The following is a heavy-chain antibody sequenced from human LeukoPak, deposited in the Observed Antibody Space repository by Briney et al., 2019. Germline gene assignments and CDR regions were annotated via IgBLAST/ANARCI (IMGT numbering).Heavy chain of an antibody. CDR1: GFTFASYW. CDR3: VYGGSYYVA. D-gene: IGHD1-26*01. V-gene: IGHV3-7*01. Sequence: GGSLKLSCGVSGFTFASYWMTWVRQAPGKGLELVANIKEDGSEKYYVDSVKGRFTISRDNAKNSLYLQMNRLRAEDTALYYCVYGGSYYVAWGQGTLVTVSS. CDR2: IKEDGSEK. J-gene: IGHJ5*02.